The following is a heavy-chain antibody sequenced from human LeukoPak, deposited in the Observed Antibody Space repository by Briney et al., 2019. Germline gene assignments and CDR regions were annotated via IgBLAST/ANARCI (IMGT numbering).Heavy chain of an antibody. V-gene: IGHV4-39*01. CDR1: GDSIARGTYS. D-gene: IGHD6-13*01. Sequence: SETLSLTCTVSGDSIARGTYSWGWIRQPPGKGLEWIGSIYYSGSTYYNPSLKSRVPVSVDTSKNQFPLKLSSVTAADTAVYYCARHAGGIAATDTRPFDYWGQGTLVTVSS. CDR3: ARHAGGIAATDTRPFDY. CDR2: IYYSGST. J-gene: IGHJ4*02.